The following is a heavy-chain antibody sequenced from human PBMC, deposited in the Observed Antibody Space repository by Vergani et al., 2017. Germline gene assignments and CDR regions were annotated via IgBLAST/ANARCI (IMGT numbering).Heavy chain of an antibody. Sequence: QVQLVQSGAEVKKPGASVKVSCKASGYTFTDYYIHWVRQAPGQGLEWMGWINPNSGGTNYAQKFQGRVTMTRDTSISKAYMDLSRLRADVTAVYYCARGYKYGGWFDPWGQGTRVIVSS. CDR1: GYTFTDYY. CDR3: ARGYKYGGWFDP. D-gene: IGHD5-18*01. J-gene: IGHJ5*02. CDR2: INPNSGGT. V-gene: IGHV1-2*02.